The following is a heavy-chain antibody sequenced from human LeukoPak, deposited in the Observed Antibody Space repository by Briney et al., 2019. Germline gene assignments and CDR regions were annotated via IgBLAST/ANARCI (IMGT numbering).Heavy chain of an antibody. CDR3: ARDLYYYGSGSYYDVFDV. CDR1: GYSFSTYG. J-gene: IGHJ3*01. Sequence: ASVNVSCKASGYSFSTYGISWVRQAPGQGLEWMGWISAYKGNTYYAQKLQGRVTMTTDTSKSTAYMELRSLRSDDTAIYYCARDLYYYGSGSYYDVFDVWGQGTMVTVSS. V-gene: IGHV1-18*01. CDR2: ISAYKGNT. D-gene: IGHD3-10*01.